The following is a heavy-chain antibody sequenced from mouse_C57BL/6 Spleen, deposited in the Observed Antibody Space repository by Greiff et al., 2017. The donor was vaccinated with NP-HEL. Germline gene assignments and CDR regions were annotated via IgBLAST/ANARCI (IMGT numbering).Heavy chain of an antibody. D-gene: IGHD2-2*01. CDR1: GFTFSDYG. Sequence: EVQRVESGGGLVKPGGSLKLSCAASGFTFSDYGMHWVRQAPEKGLEWVAYISSGSSTIYYADTVKGRFTISRDNAKNTLFLQMTSLRSEDTAMYYCAGGYDGGYAMDYWGQGTSVTVSS. J-gene: IGHJ4*01. V-gene: IGHV5-17*01. CDR3: AGGYDGGYAMDY. CDR2: ISSGSSTI.